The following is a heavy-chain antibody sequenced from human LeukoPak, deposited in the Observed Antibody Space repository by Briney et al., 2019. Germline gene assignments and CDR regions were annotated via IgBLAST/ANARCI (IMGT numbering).Heavy chain of an antibody. CDR1: GFTFSSYG. CDR2: ISHDGSNK. CDR3: TKGNTAYYYPHSDY. Sequence: PGRSLRLSCAASGFTFSSYGMHWVRQAPGKGLEWLTIISHDGSNKNYADSVKGRFTISRDNPKNTLYLQMNSLRAEDTAVYYCTKGNTAYYYPHSDYWGQGTLVTVSS. D-gene: IGHD3-22*01. V-gene: IGHV3-30*18. J-gene: IGHJ4*02.